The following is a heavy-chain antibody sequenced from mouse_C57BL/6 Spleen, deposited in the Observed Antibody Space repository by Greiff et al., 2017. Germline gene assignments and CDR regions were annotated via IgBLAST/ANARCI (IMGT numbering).Heavy chain of an antibody. V-gene: IGHV5-9-1*02. J-gene: IGHJ1*03. D-gene: IGHD2-5*01. Sequence: EVQGVESGAGLVKPGGSLKLSCAASGFTFSSYAMSWVRQTPEKRLEWVAYISSGGGYIYYADNLKGRFTISRDNARNTLYLQMSSVNSEDSAMYYCTRVSNYWYCDVWGTGTTVTVSS. CDR2: ISSGGGYI. CDR3: TRVSNYWYCDV. CDR1: GFTFSSYA.